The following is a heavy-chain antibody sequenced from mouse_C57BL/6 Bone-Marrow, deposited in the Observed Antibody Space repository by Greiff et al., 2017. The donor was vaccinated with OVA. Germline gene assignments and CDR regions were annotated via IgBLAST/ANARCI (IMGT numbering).Heavy chain of an antibody. J-gene: IGHJ4*01. V-gene: IGHV1-81*01. CDR3: ARPHYYAMDY. CDR1: GYTFTSYG. CDR2: IYPRDGST. Sequence: VQLQQSGAELARPGASVKLSCKASGYTFTSYGISWVKQRTGQGLEWIGEIYPRDGSTKYNEKFKGKATLTADKSSSTAYMQLNSLTSEDSAVYFCARPHYYAMDYWGQGTSVTVSS.